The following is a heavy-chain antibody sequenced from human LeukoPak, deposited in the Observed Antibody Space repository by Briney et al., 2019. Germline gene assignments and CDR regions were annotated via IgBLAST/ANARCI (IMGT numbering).Heavy chain of an antibody. V-gene: IGHV3-23*01. J-gene: IGHJ3*02. D-gene: IGHD6-13*01. CDR2: ISGGGSHT. CDR1: GFTFSSYS. CDR3: AKELVRSMENAFDI. Sequence: GGSLRLSCAASGFTFSSYSMTWVRQGPGKGLEWVSAISGGGSHTYYADSVKGRFTISRDNSKNMLYLQMNSLRAEDTAVYYCAKELVRSMENAFDIWGQGTMVTVSS.